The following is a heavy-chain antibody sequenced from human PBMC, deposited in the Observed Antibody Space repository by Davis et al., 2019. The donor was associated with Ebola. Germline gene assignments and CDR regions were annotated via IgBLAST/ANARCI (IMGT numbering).Heavy chain of an antibody. CDR2: INHSGST. V-gene: IGHV4-34*01. CDR1: GGSFSGYY. J-gene: IGHJ4*02. Sequence: SETLSLTFAVYGGSFSGYYWSWIRQPPGKGLEWIGEINHSGSTNYNPSLKSRVTISVDTSKNQFSLKLNSVTAADTAVYYCARGGLWRYDSSGYYSYWGQGTLVTVSS. D-gene: IGHD3-22*01. CDR3: ARGGLWRYDSSGYYSY.